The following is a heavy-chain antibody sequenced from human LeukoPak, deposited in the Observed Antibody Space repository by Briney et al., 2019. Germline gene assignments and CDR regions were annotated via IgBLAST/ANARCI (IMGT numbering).Heavy chain of an antibody. V-gene: IGHV3-53*01. J-gene: IGHJ5*01. CDR3: PRITAYDDS. Sequence: GGSLRLSCAASGFIVSSNYMNWVRQAPGKGLEWVSVIYSGGSTYYADSVKGRFTISRDNSKNTLYLQMKSLRAEDTAVYYCPRITAYDDSWGQGTLVTVSS. CDR2: IYSGGST. D-gene: IGHD1-20*01. CDR1: GFIVSSNY.